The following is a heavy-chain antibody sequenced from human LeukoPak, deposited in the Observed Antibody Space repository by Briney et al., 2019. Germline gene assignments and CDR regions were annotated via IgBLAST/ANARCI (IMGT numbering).Heavy chain of an antibody. Sequence: VKVSCKASGGTFSSYAISWVRQAPGQGLEWMGRIIPILGIANYAQKFQGRATITADKSTSTAYMELSSLRSEDTAVYYCARTDTEYYYYGMDVWGQGTTVTVSS. V-gene: IGHV1-69*04. CDR3: ARTDTEYYYYGMDV. CDR2: IIPILGIA. J-gene: IGHJ6*02. D-gene: IGHD2-2*02. CDR1: GGTFSSYA.